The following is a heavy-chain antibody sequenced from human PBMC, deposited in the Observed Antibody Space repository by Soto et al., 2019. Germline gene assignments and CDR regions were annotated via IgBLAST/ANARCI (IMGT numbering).Heavy chain of an antibody. J-gene: IGHJ3*02. Sequence: SETLSLTCTVSGGSISSSSYYWGWIRQPPGKGLEWIGSIYYSGSTYYNPSLKSRVTISVDTSKNQFSLKLSSVTAADTAVYYCALIYYGSGSYYYAFDIWGQGTMVTVSS. CDR1: GGSISSSSYY. CDR2: IYYSGST. D-gene: IGHD3-10*01. V-gene: IGHV4-39*01. CDR3: ALIYYGSGSYYYAFDI.